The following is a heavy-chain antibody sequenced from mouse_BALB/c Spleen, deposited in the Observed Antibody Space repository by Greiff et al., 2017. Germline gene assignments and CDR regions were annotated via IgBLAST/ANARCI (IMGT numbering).Heavy chain of an antibody. CDR1: GFTFSSYT. J-gene: IGHJ4*01. V-gene: IGHV5-6-4*01. CDR3: TRDELGYAMDY. Sequence: EVQLVESGGGLVKPGGSLKLSCAASGFTFSSYTMSWVRQTPEKRLGWVATISSGGSYTYYPDSVKGRFTISRDNAKNTLYLQMSSLKSEDTAMYYCTRDELGYAMDYWGQGTSVTVSS. CDR2: ISSGGSYT. D-gene: IGHD4-1*01.